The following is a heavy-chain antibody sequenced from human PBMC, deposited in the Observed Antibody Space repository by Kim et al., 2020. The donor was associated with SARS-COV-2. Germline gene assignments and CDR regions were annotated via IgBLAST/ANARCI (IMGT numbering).Heavy chain of an antibody. CDR3: AIRSRYRFDY. CDR1: GGSISSSSYY. CDR2: IYYSGST. J-gene: IGHJ4*02. V-gene: IGHV4-39*01. D-gene: IGHD1-1*01. Sequence: SETLSLTCTVSGGSISSSSYYWGWIRQPPGKGLEWIGSIYYSGSTYYNPSLKSRVTISVDTSKNQFSLKLSSVTAADTAVYYCAIRSRYRFDYWGQGTLVTVSS.